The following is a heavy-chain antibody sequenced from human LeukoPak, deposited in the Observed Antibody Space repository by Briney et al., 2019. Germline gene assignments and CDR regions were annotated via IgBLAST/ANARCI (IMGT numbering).Heavy chain of an antibody. Sequence: GGSLRLSCAASGFTFSTYSMRWVRQAPGKGLEYVSVITGNGGSTFYADSVKGRFNIHRDNYKNTLYLQMNSQRGEDTAMYYCVKDTGESLVFVIWGQGTMDSVSS. CDR3: VKDTGESLVFVI. J-gene: IGHJ3*02. CDR2: ITGNGGST. CDR1: GFTFSTYS. D-gene: IGHD2-21*01. V-gene: IGHV3-64*02.